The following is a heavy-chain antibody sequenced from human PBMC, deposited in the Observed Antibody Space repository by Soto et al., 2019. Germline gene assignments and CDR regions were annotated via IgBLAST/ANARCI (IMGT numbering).Heavy chain of an antibody. CDR2: ISSSSSFI. V-gene: IGHV3-21*01. CDR3: ARYSSGWYFDY. CDR1: GFTFSSYS. Sequence: EVQLVESGGGLVTPGGSLRLSCAASGFTFSSYSMNWVRQAPGKGLEWVSSISSSSSFIYYADSVKGRFTISRDNAKNSLYLQMNSLRAEDTAVYYCARYSSGWYFDYWGQGTLVTVSS. J-gene: IGHJ4*02. D-gene: IGHD6-19*01.